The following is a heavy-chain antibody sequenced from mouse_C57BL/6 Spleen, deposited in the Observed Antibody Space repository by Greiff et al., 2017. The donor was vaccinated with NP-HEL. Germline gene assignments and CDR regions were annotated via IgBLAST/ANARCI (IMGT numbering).Heavy chain of an antibody. CDR1: GYTFTSYW. Sequence: VKLQQPGAELVRPGSSVKLSCKASGYTFTSYWMHWVKQRPIQGLEWIGNIDPSDSETHYNQKFKDKATLTVDKSSSTAYMQLSSLTSEDSAVYYCARDYDYDEWFAYWGQGTLVTVSA. J-gene: IGHJ3*01. CDR2: IDPSDSET. CDR3: ARDYDYDEWFAY. V-gene: IGHV1-52*01. D-gene: IGHD2-4*01.